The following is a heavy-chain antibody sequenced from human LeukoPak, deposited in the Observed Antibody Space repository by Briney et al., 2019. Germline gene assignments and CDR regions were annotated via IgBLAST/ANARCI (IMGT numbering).Heavy chain of an antibody. CDR3: ARGGPNNYCSSTSCVAAHSNIDY. J-gene: IGHJ4*02. D-gene: IGHD2-2*01. CDR2: INTNTGNP. V-gene: IGHV7-4-1*02. Sequence: ASVKVSCKASGVTFSDYALNWVRQAPGQGLEWMGWINTNTGNPTYAQGFTGRFVFSLDTSVSTAYLQISSLKAEDTAVYYCARGGPNNYCSSTSCVAAHSNIDYWGQGTLVTVSS. CDR1: GVTFSDYA.